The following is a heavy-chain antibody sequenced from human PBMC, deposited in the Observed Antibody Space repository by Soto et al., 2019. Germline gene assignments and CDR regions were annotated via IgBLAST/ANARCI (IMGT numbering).Heavy chain of an antibody. J-gene: IGHJ4*02. CDR3: AKNIGNTAMGRWTYSYGSSGRMVFDY. V-gene: IGHV3-23*01. CDR1: GFTFSSYA. CDR2: IRGNAGST. D-gene: IGHD3-22*01. Sequence: PAETLTLSCAASGFTFSSYAMSWARQAPGKGLEWVAAIRGNAGSTNYADSAKGRFTTSRDNSKNTLCLQMISLRDEDTAVYYCAKNIGNTAMGRWTYSYGSSGRMVFDYWGQGTLVTVSS.